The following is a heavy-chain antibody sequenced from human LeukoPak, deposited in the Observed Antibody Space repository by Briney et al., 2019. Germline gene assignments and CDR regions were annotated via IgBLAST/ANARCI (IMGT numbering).Heavy chain of an antibody. V-gene: IGHV3-23*01. Sequence: GGTLRLSCAASGFTFSSYGMSWVRQAPGKGLEWVSAISGSGGSTYYADSVKGRFTISRDNSKHTLYLQMNSLRAEDTAVYYCAKDSVGDYFDYWGQGTLVTVSS. J-gene: IGHJ4*02. CDR3: AKDSVGDYFDY. D-gene: IGHD1-26*01. CDR2: ISGSGGST. CDR1: GFTFSSYG.